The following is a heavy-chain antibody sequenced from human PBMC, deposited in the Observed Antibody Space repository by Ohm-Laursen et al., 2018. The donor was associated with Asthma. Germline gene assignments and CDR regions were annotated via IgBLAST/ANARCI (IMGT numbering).Heavy chain of an antibody. CDR2: GGSYYDGGLK. V-gene: IGHV3-30-3*01. CDR1: GFTFSSYA. J-gene: IGHJ6*02. D-gene: IGHD6-13*01. Sequence: SLRLSCAASGFTFSSYAMHWVRQAPGKGLEWVAVGGSYYDGGLKYYADSVNGRFTVSRDDSKNALYLQMNSLRSDDTAVYYCARDPGTSHYYGMDVWGQGTTVTVSS. CDR3: ARDPGTSHYYGMDV.